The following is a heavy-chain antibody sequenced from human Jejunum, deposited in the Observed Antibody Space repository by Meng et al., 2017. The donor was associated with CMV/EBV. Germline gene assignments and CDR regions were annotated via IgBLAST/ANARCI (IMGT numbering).Heavy chain of an antibody. V-gene: IGHV1-18*01. CDR2: VNPYTGET. CDR3: ARSPIYSGTYFAFDY. CDR1: YTFTSYP. D-gene: IGHD1-26*01. Sequence: YTFTSYPITWVRQAPGRGLEWVGWVNPYTGETSYAQSLQDRVSVTTDTSATTAYMELRSLRFDDAAIYYCARSPIYSGTYFAFDYWGQGSQVTVSS. J-gene: IGHJ4*02.